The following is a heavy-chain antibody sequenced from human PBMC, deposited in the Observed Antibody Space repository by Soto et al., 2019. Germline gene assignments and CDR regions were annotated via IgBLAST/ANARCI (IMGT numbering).Heavy chain of an antibody. CDR1: GFTFSSYS. Sequence: EVQLEESGGGLVQPGGFLRLSCAASGFTFSSYSMNWVRQAPGKGLEWVSYISSSSSTIYYADSVKGRFTISRDNAKNSLYLQMNSLRAEDTAVYYCARVRDRDAFDIWGQGTMVTVSS. J-gene: IGHJ3*02. V-gene: IGHV3-48*01. D-gene: IGHD2-15*01. CDR2: ISSSSSTI. CDR3: ARVRDRDAFDI.